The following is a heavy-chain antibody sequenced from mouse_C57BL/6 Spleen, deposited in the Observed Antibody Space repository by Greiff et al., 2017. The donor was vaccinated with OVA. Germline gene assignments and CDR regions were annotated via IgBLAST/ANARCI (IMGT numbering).Heavy chain of an antibody. CDR2: IYPGSGST. CDR3: ARSRGSNAMDY. J-gene: IGHJ4*01. Sequence: QVQLQQPGAELVKPGASVKMSCKASGYTFTSYWITWVKQRPGQGLEWIGVIYPGSGSTNYNEKFKSKATLTVDTSSSTAYMQLSSLTSEDSAVYYCARSRGSNAMDYWGQGTSVTVSS. CDR1: GYTFTSYW. V-gene: IGHV1-55*01.